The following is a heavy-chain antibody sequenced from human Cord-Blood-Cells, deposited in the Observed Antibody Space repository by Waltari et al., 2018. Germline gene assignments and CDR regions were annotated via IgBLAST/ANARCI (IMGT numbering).Heavy chain of an antibody. CDR3: ARENSPYWYFDL. V-gene: IGHV1-2*04. CDR2: INPNSGGT. J-gene: IGHJ2*01. CDR1: GYTFTGYY. D-gene: IGHD1-7*01. Sequence: QVQLVQSGAEVQKPGASVKVSCTASGYTFTGYYIHWVRQATGQGLEWMGWINPNSGGTNYAQKFQGWVTMTRDTSISTAYMELSRLRSDDTAVYYCARENSPYWYFDLWGRGTLVTVSS.